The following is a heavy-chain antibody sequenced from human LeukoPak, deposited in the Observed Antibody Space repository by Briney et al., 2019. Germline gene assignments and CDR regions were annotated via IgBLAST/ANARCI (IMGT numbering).Heavy chain of an antibody. V-gene: IGHV4-34*01. CDR1: GGSFSGYY. D-gene: IGHD1-26*01. CDR3: ATLQGAYPHDY. J-gene: IGHJ4*02. Sequence: SETLSLTCAVYGGSFSGYYWSWIRQPPGKGLEWIGEINHSGSTNYNPSLKSRVTISVDTSKNQFSLKLSSVTAADTAVYYCATLQGAYPHDYWGQGTLVTVSS. CDR2: INHSGST.